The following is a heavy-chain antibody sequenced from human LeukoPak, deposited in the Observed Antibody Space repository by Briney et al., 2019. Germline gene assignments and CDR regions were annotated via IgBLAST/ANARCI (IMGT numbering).Heavy chain of an antibody. CDR3: AKREKFGVVTWNERDAFDI. D-gene: IGHD3-3*01. CDR1: GFTFSSYG. Sequence: GGSLRLSCAASGFTFSSYGMHWVRQAPGKGLEWVAFIRYDGSNKYYADSVKGRFTISRDNSKNTLYLQMNSLRAEDTAVYYCAKREKFGVVTWNERDAFDIWGQGTMVTVSS. V-gene: IGHV3-30*02. J-gene: IGHJ3*02. CDR2: IRYDGSNK.